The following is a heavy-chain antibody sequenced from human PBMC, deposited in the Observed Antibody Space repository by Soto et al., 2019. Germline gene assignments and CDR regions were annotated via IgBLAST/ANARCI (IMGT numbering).Heavy chain of an antibody. CDR3: ARLGGYCTPSCYGSYDMYV. J-gene: IGHJ6*02. CDR2: FYYSGST. Sequence: SETLSLTCTVSGGSISSGNYSWGWIRQSPGKGLEWIGSFYYSGSTNYNPSLKSRVTMSVDTSKNQFSLKVSSVTAADTALYYCARLGGYCTPSCYGSYDMYVWGQETTVTVSS. CDR1: GGSISSGNYS. D-gene: IGHD2-8*01. V-gene: IGHV4-39*01.